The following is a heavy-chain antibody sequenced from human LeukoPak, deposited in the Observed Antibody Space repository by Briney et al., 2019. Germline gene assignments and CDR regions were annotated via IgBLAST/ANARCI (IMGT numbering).Heavy chain of an antibody. V-gene: IGHV4-59*12. J-gene: IGHJ6*03. D-gene: IGHD3-10*01. Sequence: SETLSLTCTVSGDSITSYFWSWIRQPPGKGLEWVGYIFYSGITNYNPSLKSRVTISVDTSKNQFSLKLSSVTAADTAVYYCARDRGFMVRGSRRGYDDYYYYMDVWGKGTTVTISS. CDR3: ARDRGFMVRGSRRGYDDYYYYMDV. CDR1: GDSITSYF. CDR2: IFYSGIT.